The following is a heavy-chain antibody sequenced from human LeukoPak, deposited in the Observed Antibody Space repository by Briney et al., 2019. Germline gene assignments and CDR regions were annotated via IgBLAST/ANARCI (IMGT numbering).Heavy chain of an antibody. CDR1: VYTLSESW. V-gene: IGHV3-7*04. J-gene: IGHJ4*02. D-gene: IGHD3-16*02. CDR2: IKQDGSEK. CDR3: ARVRYGNYFDY. Sequence: GGSLRLSCAASVYTLSESWMSCVRQAPRKGREWGGSIKQDGSEKYYVDSVKGRFTISRDNAKNSLYLQINSVRAEDTAVYYCARVRYGNYFDYWGQGTLVTASS.